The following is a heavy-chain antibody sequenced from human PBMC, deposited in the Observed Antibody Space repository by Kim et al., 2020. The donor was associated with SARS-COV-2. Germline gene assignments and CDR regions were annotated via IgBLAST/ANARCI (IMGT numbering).Heavy chain of an antibody. Sequence: GGSLRLSCAASGFTFDDYAMHWVRQAPGKGLEWVSGISWNSGSIGYADSVKGRFTISRDNAKNSLYLQMNSLRAEDTALYYCAALGYGDYDYYYYGMDVWGQGTTVTVSS. J-gene: IGHJ6*02. CDR3: AALGYGDYDYYYYGMDV. D-gene: IGHD4-17*01. CDR2: ISWNSGSI. V-gene: IGHV3-9*01. CDR1: GFTFDDYA.